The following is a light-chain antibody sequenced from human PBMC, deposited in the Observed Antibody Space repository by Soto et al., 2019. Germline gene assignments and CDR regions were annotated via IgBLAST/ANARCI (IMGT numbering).Light chain of an antibody. Sequence: EIVMTQSPGTLSVSPGERPTLSCRASHSVSNNLAWYQQKVGQSPRLLIYDASTRATGVPGRFSGSGSGTQFTLTISSLLPEDFAVYYCQQYRDWPETFGQGTKVEIK. CDR3: QQYRDWPET. V-gene: IGKV3-15*01. CDR1: HSVSNN. CDR2: DAS. J-gene: IGKJ1*01.